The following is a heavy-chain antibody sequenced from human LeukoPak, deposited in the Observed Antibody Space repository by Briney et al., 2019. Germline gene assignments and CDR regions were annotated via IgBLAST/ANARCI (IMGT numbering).Heavy chain of an antibody. V-gene: IGHV3-74*01. J-gene: IGHJ3*01. CDR3: ARVPYVFDL. Sequence: GGSLRLSCAASGFTFSNYWMHWVRQAPGKGLVWVSRNRDGSSTDYPDSVKGRFTISSDNARNTLYLQMNSLRAEDTAVYYCARVPYVFDLWGQGTMVTVSS. CDR1: GFTFSNYW. CDR2: NRDGSST.